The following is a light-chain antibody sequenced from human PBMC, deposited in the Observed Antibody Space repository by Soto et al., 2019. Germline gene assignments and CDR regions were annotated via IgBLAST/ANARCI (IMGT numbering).Light chain of an antibody. CDR2: GVN. J-gene: IGLJ1*01. CDR1: SSDVGSYNY. CDR3: GSYTTSNTVEV. Sequence: QSALTQPASVSGSPGQSITISCTGTSSDVGSYNYVSWYQQHPGKAPKLMIYGVNNRPSGVSNRFSGSKSGNTASLTISGLRAEDEADYYCGSYTTSNTVEVFGTGTKVTVL. V-gene: IGLV2-14*01.